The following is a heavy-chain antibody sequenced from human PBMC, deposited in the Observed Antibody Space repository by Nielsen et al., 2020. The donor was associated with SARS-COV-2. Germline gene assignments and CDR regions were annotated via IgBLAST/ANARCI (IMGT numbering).Heavy chain of an antibody. CDR3: AREKKPAYYYDSSGWGWFDP. CDR1: GGSVSSGSYY. J-gene: IGHJ5*02. CDR2: IYYSGST. D-gene: IGHD3-22*01. V-gene: IGHV4-61*01. Sequence: SETLSLTCTVSGGSVSSGSYYWSWIRQPPGKGLEWIGYIYYSGSTNYNPSLKSRVTISVDTSKNQFSLKLSSVTAAGTAVYYCAREKKPAYYYDSSGWGWFDPWGQGTLVTVSS.